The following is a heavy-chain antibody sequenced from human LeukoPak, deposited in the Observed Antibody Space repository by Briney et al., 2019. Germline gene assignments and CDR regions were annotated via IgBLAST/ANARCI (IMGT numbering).Heavy chain of an antibody. CDR3: ARALAVAGIVE. CDR2: IYYSGST. V-gene: IGHV4-59*01. J-gene: IGHJ4*02. CDR1: GGSISSYC. D-gene: IGHD6-19*01. Sequence: TTSETLSLTCTVSGGSISSYCWSWIRQPPGKGLEWIGYIYYSGSTNYNPSLKSRVTISVDTSKNQFSLKLSSVTAADTAVYYCARALAVAGIVEWGQGTLVTVSS.